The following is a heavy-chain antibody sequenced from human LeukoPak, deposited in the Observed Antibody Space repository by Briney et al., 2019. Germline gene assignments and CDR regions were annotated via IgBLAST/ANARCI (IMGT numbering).Heavy chain of an antibody. D-gene: IGHD3-10*01. Sequence: PSETLSLTCTVSGGSISSGDYHWNWIRQPPGEGLEWIGFIHDSGSTYYNPSLKSRIIISRDVSKKQFSLELGSVTAADTAVYYCARGFGAGNYYYGWFDPWGQGTLVTVSS. J-gene: IGHJ5*02. CDR3: ARGFGAGNYYYGWFDP. V-gene: IGHV4-30-4*01. CDR2: IHDSGST. CDR1: GGSISSGDYH.